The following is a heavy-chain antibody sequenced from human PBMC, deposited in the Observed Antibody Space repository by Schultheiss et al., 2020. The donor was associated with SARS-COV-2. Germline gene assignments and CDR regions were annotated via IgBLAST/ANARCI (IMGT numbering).Heavy chain of an antibody. D-gene: IGHD6-6*01. CDR1: GGSFSGYY. CDR3: ARHLSIIARPADF. V-gene: IGHV4-59*01. CDR2: IYYSGST. Sequence: SETLSLTCAVYGGSFSGYYWSWIRQPPGKGLEWIGYIYYSGSTNYNPSLKSRVTISVDTSKNQFSLKLSSVTAADTAVYYCARHLSIIARPADFWGQGTLVTVSS. J-gene: IGHJ4*02.